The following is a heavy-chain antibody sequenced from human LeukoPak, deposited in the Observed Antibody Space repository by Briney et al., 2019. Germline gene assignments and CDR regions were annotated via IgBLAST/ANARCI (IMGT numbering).Heavy chain of an antibody. D-gene: IGHD5-24*01. V-gene: IGHV4-59*08. Sequence: CETLSLTCTVSGGSISSYYWSWIRQPPGKGLEWIGYIYYSGSTNYNPSLNSRVTISVDTSKNQFSLKLSSVTAADTAVYYCARRRGWLQFDYWGQGTMVAASS. J-gene: IGHJ4*02. CDR1: GGSISSYY. CDR2: IYYSGST. CDR3: ARRRGWLQFDY.